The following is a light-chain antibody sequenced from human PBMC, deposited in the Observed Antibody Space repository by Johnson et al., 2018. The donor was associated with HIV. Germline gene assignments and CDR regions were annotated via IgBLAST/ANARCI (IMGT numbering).Light chain of an antibody. Sequence: QPVLTQPPSVSAAPGQKVTFSCSGNISNIGNNYVSWYQQLPGTAPKLLIYDNNMRPSGIPDRFSGSKSGTSAALGITGVPTGDEADYYCGTCDSSLSANVFGTGTRVTVL. CDR3: GTCDSSLSANV. CDR1: ISNIGNNY. J-gene: IGLJ1*01. V-gene: IGLV1-51*01. CDR2: DNN.